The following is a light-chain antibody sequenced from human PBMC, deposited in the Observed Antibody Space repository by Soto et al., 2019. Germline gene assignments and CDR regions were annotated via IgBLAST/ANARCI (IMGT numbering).Light chain of an antibody. Sequence: DIQMTQSPSSLSASVGDRVTITCRASQGISNYLAWYQQKPGKVPKLLIYSASTLQSGVPSRYSGSGSVTDFTLTINSLLPEDVATYYCQNYNSFSHVTVGPGTIVDIK. J-gene: IGKJ3*01. CDR1: QGISNY. CDR3: QNYNSFSHVT. CDR2: SAS. V-gene: IGKV1-27*01.